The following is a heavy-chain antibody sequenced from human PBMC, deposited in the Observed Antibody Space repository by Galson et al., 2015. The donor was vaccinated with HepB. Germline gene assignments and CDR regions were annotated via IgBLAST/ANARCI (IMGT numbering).Heavy chain of an antibody. V-gene: IGHV5-51*03. CDR2: IYPGDSDT. J-gene: IGHJ4*02. CDR3: ARLFGGGSTSYYNAYYLDY. CDR1: GYSFTSHW. D-gene: IGHD3-10*01. Sequence: QSGAEVKKPGESLKISCKGSGYSFTSHWIGWVRQMPGKGLEWMGVIYPGDSDTRYSPSFQGQVTISADKSISTAYLQWGSLKASDTAIYYCARLFGGGSTSYYNAYYLDYWGQGTLVTVSS.